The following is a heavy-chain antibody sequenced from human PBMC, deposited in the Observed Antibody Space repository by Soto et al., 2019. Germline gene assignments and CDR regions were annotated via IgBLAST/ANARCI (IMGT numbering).Heavy chain of an antibody. Sequence: PGGSLRLSCAASGFTFSSYAMSWVRQAPGKGLEWVSLISASGGGTYYTDSVKGRFTISRDNAKNTLYLQMNNLSAEDTAVFYCAKHQSNGSPDYWGQGTLVTVSS. CDR2: ISASGGGT. V-gene: IGHV3-23*01. D-gene: IGHD2-8*01. J-gene: IGHJ4*02. CDR3: AKHQSNGSPDY. CDR1: GFTFSSYA.